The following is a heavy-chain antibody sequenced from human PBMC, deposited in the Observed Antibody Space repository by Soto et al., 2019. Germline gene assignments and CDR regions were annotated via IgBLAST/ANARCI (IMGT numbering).Heavy chain of an antibody. Sequence: QVLLVQSSAEVKKPGSSEKVSCKASGGTFTSTAFSWVRQAPGQGLEWMGGIIPVLGTPNYAQKFQARLTVTADASTTTVHMELSSLRSDDTAVYYCASSAGLDHLLNYSGLNVWAQGTTVTVSS. CDR3: ASSAGLDHLLNYSGLNV. V-gene: IGHV1-69*01. D-gene: IGHD6-13*01. J-gene: IGHJ6*02. CDR2: IIPVLGTP. CDR1: GGTFTSTA.